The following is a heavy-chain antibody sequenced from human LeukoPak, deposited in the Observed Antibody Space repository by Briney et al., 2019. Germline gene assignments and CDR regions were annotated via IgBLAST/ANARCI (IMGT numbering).Heavy chain of an antibody. J-gene: IGHJ4*02. CDR2: IFTRGTT. Sequence: SETLSLTCTVSGGSISSGSYYWNWIRQPAGKRLEWFGNIFTRGTTNYNASLESRLTISLDTARNQFSLYLSSVTAADTAMYFCARSSLAVYFDYWGQGTLVTASS. CDR3: ARSSLAVYFDY. V-gene: IGHV4-61*09. D-gene: IGHD6-19*01. CDR1: GGSISSGSYY.